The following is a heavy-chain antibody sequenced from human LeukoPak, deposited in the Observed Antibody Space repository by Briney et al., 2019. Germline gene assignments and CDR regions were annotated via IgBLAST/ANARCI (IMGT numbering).Heavy chain of an antibody. CDR1: GGSFSGYY. CDR3: ARDNLNLAVAGFDY. Sequence: SETLSLTCAVYGGSFSGYYWSWIRQPPGKGLEWIGEINHSGSTNYNPSLKSRVTISVDTSKNQFSLHLRSVTAADTAVYYCARDNLNLAVAGFDYWGQGTLVTVSS. D-gene: IGHD6-19*01. J-gene: IGHJ4*02. CDR2: INHSGST. V-gene: IGHV4-34*01.